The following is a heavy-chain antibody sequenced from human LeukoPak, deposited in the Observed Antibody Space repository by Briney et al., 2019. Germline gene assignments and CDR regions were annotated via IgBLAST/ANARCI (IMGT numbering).Heavy chain of an antibody. CDR3: ARRGSLVPDALDI. CDR1: GYSFNTYW. D-gene: IGHD6-13*01. CDR2: IYPGDSDT. Sequence: LGESLKISCKCSGYSFNTYWIGWVRQMPGKGLEWMGIIYPGDSDTKYSPSFQGQVTISADKSISTAYLQWSSLKASDTAMYYCARRGSLVPDALDIWGQGTMVTVSS. V-gene: IGHV5-51*01. J-gene: IGHJ3*02.